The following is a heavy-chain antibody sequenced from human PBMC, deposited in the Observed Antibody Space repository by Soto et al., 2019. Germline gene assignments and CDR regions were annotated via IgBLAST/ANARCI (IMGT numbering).Heavy chain of an antibody. Sequence: PGESLKISCKGSGYSFIDYWIGWVRQVPGKGLEWMGVIYPGDSDTRYSPSFQGHVTISADKSISTAYLQWSSLKASDTAMYYCARRERYSSSPGYWFDPWGQGTLVTVSS. D-gene: IGHD6-6*01. CDR1: GYSFIDYW. J-gene: IGHJ5*02. CDR3: ARRERYSSSPGYWFDP. CDR2: IYPGDSDT. V-gene: IGHV5-51*01.